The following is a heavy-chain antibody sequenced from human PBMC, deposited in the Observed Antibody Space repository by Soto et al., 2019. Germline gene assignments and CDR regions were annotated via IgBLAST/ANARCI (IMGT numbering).Heavy chain of an antibody. J-gene: IGHJ4*02. V-gene: IGHV3-23*01. CDR3: AKDPQYYYGSGSYSDYFDY. D-gene: IGHD3-10*01. CDR2: ISGSGGST. CDR1: GFTFSSYA. Sequence: LRLSCAASGFTFSSYAMSWVRQAPGKGLEWVSAISGSGGSTYYADSVKGRFTISRDSSKNTLYLQMNSLRAEDTAVYYCAKDPQYYYGSGSYSDYFDYWGQGTLVTVSS.